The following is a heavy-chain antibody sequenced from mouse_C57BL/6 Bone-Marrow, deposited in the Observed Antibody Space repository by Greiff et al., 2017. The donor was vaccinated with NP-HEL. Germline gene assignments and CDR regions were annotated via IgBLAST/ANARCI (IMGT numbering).Heavy chain of an antibody. Sequence: QVHVKQPGAELVKPGASVKMSCKASGYTFTSYWITWVKQRPGQGLEWIGDIYPGSGSTNYNEKFKSKATLTVDTSPSTAYMQLSSLTSEDSAVYYCARWLPHGGDYWGQGTTPTVSS. D-gene: IGHD2-2*01. CDR3: ARWLPHGGDY. V-gene: IGHV1-55*01. J-gene: IGHJ2*01. CDR1: GYTFTSYW. CDR2: IYPGSGST.